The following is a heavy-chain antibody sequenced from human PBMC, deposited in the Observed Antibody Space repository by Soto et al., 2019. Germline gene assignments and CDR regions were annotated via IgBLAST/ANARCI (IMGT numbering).Heavy chain of an antibody. CDR2: IYPRDSDT. CDR3: ARPRWTGLAVVPYAAFEY. CDR1: GYTFSTYW. Sequence: GESLKISCKGSGYTFSTYWIGWVRQMPGKGLEWMGIIYPRDSDTKYSPSFQGQVTISVDTSISTAYLHWSSLTASDTATYYCARPRWTGLAVVPYAAFEYWGRGAVVTVSS. J-gene: IGHJ4*02. D-gene: IGHD2-2*01. V-gene: IGHV5-51*01.